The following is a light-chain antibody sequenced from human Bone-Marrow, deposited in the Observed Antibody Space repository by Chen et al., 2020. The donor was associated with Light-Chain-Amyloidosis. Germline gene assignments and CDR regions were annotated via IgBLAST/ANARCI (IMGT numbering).Light chain of an antibody. CDR3: QVWDRSSDRPV. CDR1: NIGSTS. CDR2: DDS. J-gene: IGLJ3*02. V-gene: IGLV3-21*02. Sequence: SYVLTKPSSVSVAPGQTATIACGGNNIGSTSVHWYQQTPGQAPLLVVYDDSDRPSGIPVRLSGSNSGNTATLTISRVEAGDEADYYCQVWDRSSDRPVFGGGTKLTVL.